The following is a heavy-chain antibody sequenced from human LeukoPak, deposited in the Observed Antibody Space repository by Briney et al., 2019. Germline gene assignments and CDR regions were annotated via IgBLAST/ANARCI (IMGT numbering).Heavy chain of an antibody. CDR3: ARLSHIYCSGGSCAYYYGMDV. Sequence: GESLQISCKGSGYSFTSYWISWVRQLPGKGLEWMGRIDPSDSYTNYSPSFQGHVTISADKSISTAYLQWSSLKASDTAMYYCARLSHIYCSGGSCAYYYGMDVWGKGTTVTVSS. D-gene: IGHD2-15*01. CDR1: GYSFTSYW. J-gene: IGHJ6*04. CDR2: IDPSDSYT. V-gene: IGHV5-10-1*01.